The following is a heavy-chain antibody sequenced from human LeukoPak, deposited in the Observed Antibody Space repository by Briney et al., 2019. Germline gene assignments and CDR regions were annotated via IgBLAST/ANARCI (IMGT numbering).Heavy chain of an antibody. Sequence: SQTLSLTCAVPGGSIGSGGYSWSWIRQPPGKGLEWIGYIYHSGSTYYNPSLKSRVTISVDRSKNQFSLKLSSVTAADTAVYYCARTLGYCSGGSCYSAFDYWGQGTLVTVSS. CDR2: IYHSGST. CDR1: GGSIGSGGYS. D-gene: IGHD2-15*01. J-gene: IGHJ4*02. CDR3: ARTLGYCSGGSCYSAFDY. V-gene: IGHV4-30-2*01.